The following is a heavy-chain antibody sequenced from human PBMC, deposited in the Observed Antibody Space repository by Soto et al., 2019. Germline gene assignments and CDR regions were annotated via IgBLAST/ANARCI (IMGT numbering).Heavy chain of an antibody. CDR2: ISGSGGST. D-gene: IGHD3-3*01. V-gene: IGHV3-23*01. CDR1: GFTFSSYA. CDR3: AKDRQSRFLEWWFDP. Sequence: VGSLRLSCAASGFTFSSYAMSWVRQAPGKGLEWVSAISGSGGSTYYADSVKGRFTISRDNSKNTLYLQMNSLRAEDTAVYYCAKDRQSRFLEWWFDPWGQGTLVTVSS. J-gene: IGHJ5*02.